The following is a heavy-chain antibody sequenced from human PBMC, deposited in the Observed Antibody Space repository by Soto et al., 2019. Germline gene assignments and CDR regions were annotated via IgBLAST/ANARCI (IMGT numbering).Heavy chain of an antibody. V-gene: IGHV3-23*01. J-gene: IGHJ3*02. Sequence: GGSLRLSCAASGFTVSTKYMSWVRQAPGKGLEWVSVISGSAGSTYYADSVKGRFTISRDTSKNTLYLQMNSLRAEDTAVYYCAKGNSWSPALVLDIWGQGTMVTVSS. D-gene: IGHD1-7*01. CDR2: ISGSAGST. CDR1: GFTVSTKY. CDR3: AKGNSWSPALVLDI.